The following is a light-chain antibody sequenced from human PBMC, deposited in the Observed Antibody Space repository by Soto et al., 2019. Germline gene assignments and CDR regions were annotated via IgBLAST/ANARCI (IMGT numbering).Light chain of an antibody. CDR3: ATWDDSLNVV. CDR2: SND. CDR1: TSNIGTNT. Sequence: QSVLTQSPSASGTPGQRVSISCSGSTSNIGTNTVSWYQHVPGPAPKLLIYSNDQRPSAVPGRFSGSKSGTSASLAISGLLSEDEAYYYCATWDDSLNVVFGGGTKLTVL. V-gene: IGLV1-44*01. J-gene: IGLJ2*01.